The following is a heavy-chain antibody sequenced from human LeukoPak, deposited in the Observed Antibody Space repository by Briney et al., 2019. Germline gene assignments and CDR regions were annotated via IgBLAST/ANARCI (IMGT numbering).Heavy chain of an antibody. V-gene: IGHV3-21*01. J-gene: IGHJ3*02. CDR3: AKDSVTYYYGPGAFDI. CDR2: ISISSSYI. D-gene: IGHD3-10*01. CDR1: GFTFSRYS. Sequence: GGSLRLSCAASGFTFSRYSMNWVRQAPGEGLEWVSSISISSSYIYYADSVKGRFTISRDNSKNTLYLQMNSLRAEDTAVYYCAKDSVTYYYGPGAFDIWGQGTMVTVSS.